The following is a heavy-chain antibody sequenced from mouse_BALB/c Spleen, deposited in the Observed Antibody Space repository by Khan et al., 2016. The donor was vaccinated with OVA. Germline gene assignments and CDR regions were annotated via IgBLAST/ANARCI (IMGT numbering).Heavy chain of an antibody. CDR1: GYTFTSYW. CDR2: INPSNGRT. V-gene: IGHV1S81*02. Sequence: QVQLQQPGAELVKPGASVKLSCKASGYTFTSYWMHWVKQRPGQGLAWIGEINPSNGRTNYNEKFKSKATLTVDNSSSTAYMQLSSPTSDDSAVYYCARVITRDYWGQGTTLTVSS. D-gene: IGHD6-1*01. CDR3: ARVITRDY. J-gene: IGHJ2*01.